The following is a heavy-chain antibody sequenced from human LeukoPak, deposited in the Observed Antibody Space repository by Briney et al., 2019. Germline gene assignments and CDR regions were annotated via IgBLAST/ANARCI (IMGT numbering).Heavy chain of an antibody. D-gene: IGHD3-9*01. Sequence: ASVKVSCKVCGYTLNELFMHWVGQAPGKGREGMGGFDPEDGETIYAQKFQGRVTMTEDTSTDTAYMELSSLRSEDTAVYYCATDQKKWTTRYNYWGQGTLVTVSS. CDR2: FDPEDGET. CDR3: ATDQKKWTTRYNY. CDR1: GYTLNELF. V-gene: IGHV1-24*01. J-gene: IGHJ4*02.